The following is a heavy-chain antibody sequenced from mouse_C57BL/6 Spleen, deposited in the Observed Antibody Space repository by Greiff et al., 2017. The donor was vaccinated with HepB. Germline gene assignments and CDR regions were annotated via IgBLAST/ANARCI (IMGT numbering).Heavy chain of an antibody. Sequence: DVHLVESGGGLVKPGGSLKLSCAASGFTFSDYGMHWVRQAPEKGLEWVAYISSGSSTIYYADTVKGRFTISRDNAKNTLFLQMTSLRSEDTAMYYCARPYDYSYYYAMDYWGQGTSVTVSS. J-gene: IGHJ4*01. CDR3: ARPYDYSYYYAMDY. CDR1: GFTFSDYG. V-gene: IGHV5-17*01. D-gene: IGHD2-4*01. CDR2: ISSGSSTI.